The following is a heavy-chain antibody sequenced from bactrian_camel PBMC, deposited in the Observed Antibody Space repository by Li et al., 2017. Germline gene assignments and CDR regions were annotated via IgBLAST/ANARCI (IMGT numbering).Heavy chain of an antibody. CDR3: ALEQYRSLGWACPAHSFGD. V-gene: IGHV3S31*01. CDR2: IGALPPVP. J-gene: IGHJ4*01. D-gene: IGHD5*01. Sequence: QLVESGGDLVQPGGSLRLSCAASGFQFNTYAMNWVRQAPGKELEWVSTIGALPPVPYYSDSVKGRFSVSHGDAKNTWYLQMNNLKPEDTGMYYCALEQYRSLGWACPAHSFGDWGQGTQVTVS. CDR1: GFQFNTYA.